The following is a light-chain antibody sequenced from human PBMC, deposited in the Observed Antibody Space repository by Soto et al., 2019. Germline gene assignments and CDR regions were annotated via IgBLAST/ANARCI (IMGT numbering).Light chain of an antibody. J-gene: IGKJ3*01. CDR1: QSVSSY. CDR3: QQRSNWPIT. CDR2: DAS. Sequence: EIVLTQSPATLSLSPGERATLSCRASQSVSSYLAWYHQKPGQAPRLLIYDASNRATGIPARFSGSGSGTDFTLTISSLEPEDFAFYYCQQRSNWPITFGPGTKVDIK. V-gene: IGKV3-11*01.